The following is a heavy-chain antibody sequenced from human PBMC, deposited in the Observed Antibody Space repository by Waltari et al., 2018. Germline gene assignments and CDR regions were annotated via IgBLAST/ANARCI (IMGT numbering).Heavy chain of an antibody. CDR2: VNPNSGAT. J-gene: IGHJ6*02. CDR3: AAEDASMGRMDV. CDR1: GYTFTDYY. D-gene: IGHD5-18*01. Sequence: QVQLVQSGAEIKKPGASVKVSCKASGYTFTDYYMHWVRQVPGQGLEWMGWVNPNSGATNYARKFQGRVTMTRDTSIATAYMELSTLRSDDTAVYYCAAEDASMGRMDVWGQGTTVTVSS. V-gene: IGHV1-2*02.